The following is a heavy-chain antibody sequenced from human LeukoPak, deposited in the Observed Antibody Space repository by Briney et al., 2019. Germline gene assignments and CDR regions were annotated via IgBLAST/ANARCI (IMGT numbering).Heavy chain of an antibody. Sequence: EPSETLSLTCTVSGDSISNGAYYWRWIRQHPVKGLEWIGHIYYSGSTYSNPSLKSRVSVSVDTSKNQFSLRLNSVTAADTAVYYCARVDAAAGTSRRLGWFDPWGQGTLVTVSA. V-gene: IGHV4-31*03. CDR3: ARVDAAAGTSRRLGWFDP. CDR1: GDSISNGAYY. J-gene: IGHJ5*02. D-gene: IGHD6-13*01. CDR2: IYYSGST.